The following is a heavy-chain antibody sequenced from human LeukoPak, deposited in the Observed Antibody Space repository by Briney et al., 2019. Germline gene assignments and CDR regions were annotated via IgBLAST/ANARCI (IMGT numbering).Heavy chain of an antibody. CDR1: ELISTTYL. CDR3: AVGSGRLSDY. V-gene: IGHV3-7*03. D-gene: IGHD1-26*01. J-gene: IGHJ4*02. Sequence: GGSLRLSCVVPELISTTYLVNWVRQAPGKGPKWVANIKEDGSEKHYVGSVEGRFSVSRDYAKNSLSLQMNSLRGEDTAVYYCAVGSGRLSDYWSLGTLVTVSS. CDR2: IKEDGSEK.